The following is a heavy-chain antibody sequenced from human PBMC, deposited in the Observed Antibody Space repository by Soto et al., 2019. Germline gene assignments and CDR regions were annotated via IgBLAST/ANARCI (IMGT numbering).Heavy chain of an antibody. CDR2: IIPMLTVT. V-gene: IGHV1-69*02. D-gene: IGHD2-2*01. J-gene: IGHJ3*01. CDR1: GGTFSTYA. CDR3: SIGSWSAETFDV. Sequence: VHLEQSGAEVKKLGPSVKVSCKAAGGTFSTYALIWVRQAPGQGLEWMGRIIPMLTVTNSAQKFQSRVTLTADKSTSTAFMELTSLTSDDTAVYYCSIGSWSAETFDVWAQGTMVTVSS.